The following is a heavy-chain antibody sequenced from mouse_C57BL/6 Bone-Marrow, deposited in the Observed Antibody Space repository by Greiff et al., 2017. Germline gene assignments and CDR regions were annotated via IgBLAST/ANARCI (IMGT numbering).Heavy chain of an antibody. CDR1: GFNIKDDY. Sequence: VQLQQSGAELVRPGASVKLSCTASGFNIKDDYMHWVKQRPEQGLEWIGWIDPENGDTEYASKFQGKATITAATSSNTAYLQLSSLTSEDTAVYYCTTSGLFTTVVDCLYWYFDVWGTGTTVTVSS. D-gene: IGHD1-1*01. CDR3: TTSGLFTTVVDCLYWYFDV. J-gene: IGHJ1*03. CDR2: IDPENGDT. V-gene: IGHV14-4*01.